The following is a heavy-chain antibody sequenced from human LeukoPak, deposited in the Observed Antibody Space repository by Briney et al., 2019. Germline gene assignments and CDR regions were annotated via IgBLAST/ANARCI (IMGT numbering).Heavy chain of an antibody. CDR3: ASMVVTAYYYYYYYMDV. D-gene: IGHD2-15*01. CDR2: IKQDGSEK. CDR1: GFTFSSYW. Sequence: PGGSLRLSCAASGFTFSSYWMSWVRQAPGKGLEWVANIKQDGSEKYYVDSVKGRFTISRDNAKNSLYLQMNSLRAEDTAVYYCASMVVTAYYYYYYYMDVWGKGTTVTVSS. V-gene: IGHV3-7*01. J-gene: IGHJ6*03.